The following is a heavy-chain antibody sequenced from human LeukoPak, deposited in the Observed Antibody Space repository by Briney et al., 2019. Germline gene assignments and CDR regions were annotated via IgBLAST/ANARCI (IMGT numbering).Heavy chain of an antibody. CDR3: AIQYYYGSGSYYNRGGIIDY. CDR1: GGSLSAYY. V-gene: IGHV4-34*01. CDR2: INHGGST. Sequence: SETLSLTCAVYGGSLSAYYWNWIRQPPGKGLEWIGEINHGGSTNYNPSLKSRVTISVDTSKNQFSPKLSSVTAADTAVYYCAIQYYYGSGSYYNRGGIIDYWGQGTLVTVSS. J-gene: IGHJ4*02. D-gene: IGHD3-10*01.